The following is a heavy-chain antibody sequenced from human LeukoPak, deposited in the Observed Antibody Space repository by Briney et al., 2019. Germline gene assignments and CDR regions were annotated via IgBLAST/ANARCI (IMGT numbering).Heavy chain of an antibody. Sequence: QSGGSLRLSCAASGFTFSSYWMSWVRQAPGKGLEWVANIKQDGSEKYYVDSVKGRFTISRDNAKNSLYLQMNSLRAEDTAVYYCARDGLVAAGTPAFDYWGQGTLVTVSS. V-gene: IGHV3-7*01. J-gene: IGHJ4*02. D-gene: IGHD6-19*01. CDR3: ARDGLVAAGTPAFDY. CDR1: GFTFSSYW. CDR2: IKQDGSEK.